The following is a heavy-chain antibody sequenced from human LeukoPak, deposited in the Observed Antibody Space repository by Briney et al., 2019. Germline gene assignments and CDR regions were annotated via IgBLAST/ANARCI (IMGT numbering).Heavy chain of an antibody. CDR3: AKVLYVAATSDAFDF. CDR2: IRYDGNNK. D-gene: IGHD2-21*02. V-gene: IGHV3-30*02. CDR1: GFTFTNSG. Sequence: GGSLRLSCAASGFTFTNSGMHWVRQAPGKGLEWVSFIRYDGNNKYYSDSVKGRFTISRDSSKNTLYLQMNSLRPEDTALYYCAKVLYVAATSDAFDFWGRGTLVTVSS. J-gene: IGHJ3*01.